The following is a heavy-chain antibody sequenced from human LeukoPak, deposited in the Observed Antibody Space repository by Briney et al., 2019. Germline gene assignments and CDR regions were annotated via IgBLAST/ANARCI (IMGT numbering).Heavy chain of an antibody. CDR1: GFTFSSYA. Sequence: GRSLRLSCAASGFTFSSYAMHWVRQAPGKGLEWVAVISYDGSNKYYADSVKGRFTISRDNSKNTLYLQMNSLRAEDTAVYYCARVRVNYYDSSGYGPGDYWGQGTLVTVSS. CDR2: ISYDGSNK. J-gene: IGHJ4*02. V-gene: IGHV3-30-3*01. D-gene: IGHD3-22*01. CDR3: ARVRVNYYDSSGYGPGDY.